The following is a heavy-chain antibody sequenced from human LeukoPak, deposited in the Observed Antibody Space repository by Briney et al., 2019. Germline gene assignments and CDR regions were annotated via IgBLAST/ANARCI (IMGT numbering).Heavy chain of an antibody. V-gene: IGHV3-21*01. CDR2: ISSSSSYI. Sequence: GGSLRHSCAASGFTFSSYAMIWVRQAPGKGLDWVSSISSSSSYIYYADSVKGRFTISRDNAKNSLYLQMNSLRAEDTAVYYCATAYIAVASDYWGQGTLVTVSS. CDR1: GFTFSSYA. J-gene: IGHJ4*02. D-gene: IGHD6-19*01. CDR3: ATAYIAVASDY.